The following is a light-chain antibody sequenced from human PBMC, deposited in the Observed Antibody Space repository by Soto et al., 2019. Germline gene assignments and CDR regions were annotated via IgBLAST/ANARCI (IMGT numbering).Light chain of an antibody. CDR2: DAS. Sequence: EIVMTQSPATLSVSPGERATLSCRASQSVSSTLAWYQQKPGQAPRLLIYDASTRATGIPATFSGSGSGTEFTLTISSLQSEDFAVYYCQQYNKWPHTFGGGTKVEIK. CDR3: QQYNKWPHT. J-gene: IGKJ4*01. CDR1: QSVSST. V-gene: IGKV3-15*01.